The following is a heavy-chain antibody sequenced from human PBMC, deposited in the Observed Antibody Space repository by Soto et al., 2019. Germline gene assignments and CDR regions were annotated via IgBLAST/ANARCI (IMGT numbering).Heavy chain of an antibody. Sequence: PGGSLRLSCAASGFTFSSYGMHWVRQAPGKGLEWVAVISYDGSNKYYADSVKGRFTISRDNSKNTLYLQMNSLRAEDTAVYYCAKDAHGYDSSGYPHYWGQGTLVTVSS. J-gene: IGHJ4*02. CDR2: ISYDGSNK. CDR1: GFTFSSYG. D-gene: IGHD3-22*01. V-gene: IGHV3-30*18. CDR3: AKDAHGYDSSGYPHY.